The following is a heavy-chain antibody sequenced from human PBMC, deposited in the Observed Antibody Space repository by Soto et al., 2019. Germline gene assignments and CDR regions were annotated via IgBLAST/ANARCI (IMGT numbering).Heavy chain of an antibody. CDR2: ISGSGGST. J-gene: IGHJ4*02. D-gene: IGHD6-13*01. V-gene: IGHV3-23*01. Sequence: GGSLRLSCAASGFTFSSYAMSWVRQAPGKGLEWVSAISGSGGSTYYADSVKGRFTISRDNSKNTLYLQMNSLRAEDTAVYYCAKGLSLQQLVRRAHVYYFDYWGQGTLVTVSS. CDR3: AKGLSLQQLVRRAHVYYFDY. CDR1: GFTFSSYA.